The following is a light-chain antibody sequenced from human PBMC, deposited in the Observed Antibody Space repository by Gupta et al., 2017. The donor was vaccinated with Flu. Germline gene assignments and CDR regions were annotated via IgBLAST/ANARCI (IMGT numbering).Light chain of an antibody. Sequence: ATISCTGTRSNFGTDFDARWYLRLPGTAPKLLIYGDSHRPSGVPARFSGSRSGTSASLAIAGLQPEDEGDYFCQSYDTGRTAWVFGGGTKLTVL. CDR3: QSYDTGRTAWV. CDR1: RSNFGTDFD. V-gene: IGLV1-40*01. J-gene: IGLJ3*02. CDR2: GDS.